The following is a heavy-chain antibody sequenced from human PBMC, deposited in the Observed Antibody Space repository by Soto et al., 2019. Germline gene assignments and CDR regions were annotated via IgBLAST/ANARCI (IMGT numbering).Heavy chain of an antibody. J-gene: IGHJ4*02. CDR2: IKQDGSEK. CDR3: VRDPGGRPF. CDR1: GFTFSSYW. V-gene: IGHV3-7*01. Sequence: EMQLVESGGGLVQPGGSLRLSCATSGFTFSSYWMSWVRQTPGKGLEWVANIKQDGSEKYYVDSAKGRFIISRDNAKNALYLQMNSLRAEDTAVYHCVRDPGGRPFWGQGTLVTVSS. D-gene: IGHD6-6*01.